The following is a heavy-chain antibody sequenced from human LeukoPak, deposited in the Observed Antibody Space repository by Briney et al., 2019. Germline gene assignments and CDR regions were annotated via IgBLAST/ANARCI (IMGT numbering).Heavy chain of an antibody. V-gene: IGHV3-48*03. J-gene: IGHJ4*02. CDR1: GFTFSSYE. CDR3: ARPLHSSGFL. D-gene: IGHD3-22*01. Sequence: GGSLRLSCAASGFTFSSYEMNWVRQAPGKGLEWVSYISSSGSTIYYADSVKGRFTISRDNAKNSLYLQMNSLRAEDTAAYYCARPLHSSGFLWGQGTLVTVSS. CDR2: ISSSGSTI.